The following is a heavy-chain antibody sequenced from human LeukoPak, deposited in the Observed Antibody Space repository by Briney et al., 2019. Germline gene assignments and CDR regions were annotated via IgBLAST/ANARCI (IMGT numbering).Heavy chain of an antibody. CDR3: AGGTTTVTTFDY. D-gene: IGHD4-17*01. CDR2: TYPGDSDT. V-gene: IGHV5-51*01. J-gene: IGHJ4*02. CDR1: GYSFTTYW. Sequence: GESLKISCKGSGYSFTTYWIAWVRQMPGKGLEWMGITYPGDSDTRYSPSFQGQVTILADKSISTAYLQWSSLKASDTAMYFCAGGTTTVTTFDYWGQGTLVTVSS.